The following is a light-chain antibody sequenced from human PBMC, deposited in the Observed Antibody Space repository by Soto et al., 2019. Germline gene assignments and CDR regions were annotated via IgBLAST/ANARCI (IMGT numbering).Light chain of an antibody. CDR2: GAS. CDR3: QQYGSSPGT. V-gene: IGKV3-20*01. CDR1: QSVTSNY. Sequence: IVLPQSPCSLSLSSGERSTLSCISIQSVTSNYLAWYQQKPGQAPRLLIFGASIRDTGIPDRFSGSGSGTDFTLTISRLEPEDFAVYYCQQYGSSPGTFGQGTKVDIK. J-gene: IGKJ1*01.